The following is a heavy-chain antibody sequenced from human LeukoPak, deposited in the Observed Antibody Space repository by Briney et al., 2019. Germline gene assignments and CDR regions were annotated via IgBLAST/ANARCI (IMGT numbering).Heavy chain of an antibody. CDR3: ARGDSYLSPKEIYYYGSGSYYKGAFDI. D-gene: IGHD3-10*01. Sequence: ASVKVSCKASGYTFTGYYMHWVRQAPGQGLEWMGRINPNSGGTNYAQKFQGRVTMTRDTSISTAYMELSRLRSDDTAVYHCARGDSYLSPKEIYYYGSGSYYKGAFDIWGQGTMVTVSS. J-gene: IGHJ3*02. V-gene: IGHV1-2*06. CDR1: GYTFTGYY. CDR2: INPNSGGT.